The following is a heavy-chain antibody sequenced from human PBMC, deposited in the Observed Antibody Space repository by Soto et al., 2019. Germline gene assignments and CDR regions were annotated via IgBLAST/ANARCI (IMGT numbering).Heavy chain of an antibody. D-gene: IGHD6-19*01. CDR1: GFTFSSYA. CDR3: ASEPSGWEQWLVEDDAFDI. Sequence: QVQLVESGGGVVQPGRSLRLSCAASGFTFSSYAMHWVRQAPGKGLEWVAVISSDGSNKYYADSVKGRFTISRDNSKNTLYLQMNSLRAEDTAVYYCASEPSGWEQWLVEDDAFDIWDQGTMVTVSS. J-gene: IGHJ3*02. V-gene: IGHV3-30-3*01. CDR2: ISSDGSNK.